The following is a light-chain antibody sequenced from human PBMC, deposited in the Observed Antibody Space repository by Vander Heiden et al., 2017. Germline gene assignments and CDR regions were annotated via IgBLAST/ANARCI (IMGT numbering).Light chain of an antibody. CDR2: DVS. CDR1: QSVSPY. V-gene: IGKV3-11*01. Sequence: IVLTQSPATLSLSPGERATLSCRASQSVSPYLAWYQQKPGQAPRLLIYDVSNRATGIPARFSGSGSGTDFTLTISSLEPEDFAVYYCQQRSTWPLTFGGGTKVEI. CDR3: QQRSTWPLT. J-gene: IGKJ4*01.